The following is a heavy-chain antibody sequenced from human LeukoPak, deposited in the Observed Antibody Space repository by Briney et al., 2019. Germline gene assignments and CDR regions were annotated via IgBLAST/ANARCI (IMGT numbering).Heavy chain of an antibody. Sequence: GGSPRLSCAASGFTFSRYWMSWVRQAPGKGLQWVASVKEDGSQKNYADAVKGRFTIFRDNAKKSLVLQMNSLRVDDTAVYYCAREAYWGPGTLVTVSS. CDR2: VKEDGSQK. CDR1: GFTFSRYW. CDR3: AREAY. J-gene: IGHJ4*02. V-gene: IGHV3-7*01.